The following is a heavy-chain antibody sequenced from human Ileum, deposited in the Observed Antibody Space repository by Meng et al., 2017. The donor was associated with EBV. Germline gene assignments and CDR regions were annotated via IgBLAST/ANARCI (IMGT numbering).Heavy chain of an antibody. J-gene: IGHJ5*02. CDR3: ARGSGAGGRDWFDP. D-gene: IGHD3-16*01. Sequence: VSLVQAGAEVNKPGASVKVSCKASGYTFINHDIDWFRQAPGQGLEWMGWMNSNSGNTGYGQKFQDRVTMTRNTSISTAYMELSSLTSEDTALYYCARGSGAGGRDWFDPWGQGTLVTVSS. CDR2: MNSNSGNT. CDR1: GYTFINHD. V-gene: IGHV1-8*02.